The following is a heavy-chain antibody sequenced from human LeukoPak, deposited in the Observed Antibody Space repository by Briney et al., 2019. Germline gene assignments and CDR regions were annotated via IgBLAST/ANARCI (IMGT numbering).Heavy chain of an antibody. Sequence: PGGSLRLSCAASGFTFSTHGMHWARQAPGKGLEWVAFIRYDGSEKYYAEYVKGRFTISRDNSRSTVYLQMNSLRAEDTAVYYCAKDAWYCSSSSCPQYYYYMDVWGKGTAVTVSS. V-gene: IGHV3-30*02. D-gene: IGHD2-2*01. CDR3: AKDAWYCSSSSCPQYYYYMDV. J-gene: IGHJ6*03. CDR1: GFTFSTHG. CDR2: IRYDGSEK.